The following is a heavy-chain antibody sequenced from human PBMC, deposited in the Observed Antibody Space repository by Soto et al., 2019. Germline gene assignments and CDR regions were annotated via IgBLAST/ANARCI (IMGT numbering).Heavy chain of an antibody. D-gene: IGHD3-10*01. CDR1: GYTFTSYA. J-gene: IGHJ4*02. Sequence: ASVKVSCKASGYTFTSYAMHWVRQAPGQRLEWMGWINAGNGNTKYSQKFQGRVTITRDTSASTAYMELSSLRSEDTAVYYCARGAKAYYYGSGSPPHLDYWGQGTLVTVSS. CDR3: ARGAKAYYYGSGSPPHLDY. V-gene: IGHV1-3*01. CDR2: INAGNGNT.